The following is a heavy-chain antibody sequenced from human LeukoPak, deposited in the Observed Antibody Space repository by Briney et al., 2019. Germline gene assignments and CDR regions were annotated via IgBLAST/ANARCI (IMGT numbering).Heavy chain of an antibody. J-gene: IGHJ6*02. CDR3: AKVPYSDYGSGRPPFMDV. CDR1: GFTFTNYA. D-gene: IGHD3-10*01. CDR2: ISDSGSST. V-gene: IGHV3-23*01. Sequence: PGGSLRLSCAASGFTFTNYAMSWVRQAPGKGLEWVSTISDSGSSTYYADSVKGRFTISRDNYKNTLYLQMDSLRAEDTAIYYCAKVPYSDYGSGRPPFMDVWGQGTMVAVSS.